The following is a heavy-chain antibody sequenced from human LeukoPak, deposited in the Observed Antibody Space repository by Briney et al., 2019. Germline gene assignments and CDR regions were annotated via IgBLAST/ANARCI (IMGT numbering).Heavy chain of an antibody. D-gene: IGHD6-19*01. J-gene: IGHJ5*02. V-gene: IGHV1-2*02. Sequence: ASVKVSCKASAYTFTGYYMHWVRQAPGQGLEWMGWINPNSGGTNYAQKFQGRVTMTRDTSISTAYMELSRLTSDDAAVFYCARGSSSSGWYDHWGQGTLVTVSS. CDR3: ARGSSSSGWYDH. CDR1: AYTFTGYY. CDR2: INPNSGGT.